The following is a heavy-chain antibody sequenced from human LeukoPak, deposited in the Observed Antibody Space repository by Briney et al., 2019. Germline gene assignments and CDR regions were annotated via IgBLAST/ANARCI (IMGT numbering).Heavy chain of an antibody. CDR2: IIPIFGTA. D-gene: IGHD6-25*01. J-gene: IGHJ3*02. V-gene: IGHV1-69*13. CDR3: ARAGLTDPRHGSGSGHDAFDI. CDR1: GGTFSSYA. Sequence: SVKVSCKASGGTFSSYAISWVRQAPGQGLEWMGGIIPIFGTANYAQKFQGRVTITADESTSTAYMELSSLRSEDTAVYYCARAGLTDPRHGSGSGHDAFDIWGQGTMVTVSS.